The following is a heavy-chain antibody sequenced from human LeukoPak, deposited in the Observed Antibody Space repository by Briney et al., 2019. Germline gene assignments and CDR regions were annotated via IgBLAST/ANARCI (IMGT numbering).Heavy chain of an antibody. CDR3: ARGRINWFDP. CDR2: INHSGST. Sequence: PSETLSLTCAVYGGSFSGYYWSWIRQPPGKGLEWIGEINHSGSTNYNPSLKSRVTISVDKSKNQFSLKLSSVTAADTAVYYCARGRINWFDPWGQGTLVTVSS. CDR1: GGSFSGYY. J-gene: IGHJ5*02. D-gene: IGHD2/OR15-2a*01. V-gene: IGHV4-34*01.